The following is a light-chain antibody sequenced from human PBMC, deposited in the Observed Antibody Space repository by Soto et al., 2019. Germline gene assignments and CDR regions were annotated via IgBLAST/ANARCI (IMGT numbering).Light chain of an antibody. CDR1: QGISNY. V-gene: IGKV1-17*03. CDR2: DAS. J-gene: IGKJ1*01. CDR3: QQYDSYSSGP. Sequence: DIQMTQSPSALSASVGDRVTITCRASQGISNYLAWFQQKPGKVPKRLIYDASILESGVPSRFSGSGSGTEFTLTISSLQPDDFATYYCQQYDSYSSGPFGQGTKVDIK.